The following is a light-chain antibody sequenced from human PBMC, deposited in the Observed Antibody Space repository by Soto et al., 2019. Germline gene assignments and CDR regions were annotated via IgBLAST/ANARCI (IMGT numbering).Light chain of an antibody. CDR1: SSDVGAYNY. J-gene: IGLJ7*01. CDR2: EVT. V-gene: IGLV2-8*01. Sequence: QSALTQPPSASGSPGQSVTISCTGTSSDVGAYNYVSWYQQHAGKAPKLVIYEVTKRPSGVPDRFSGSKSANTASLTVSGLQAEDEADYDCSSFASSNTGVFGGGTQLTVL. CDR3: SSFASSNTGV.